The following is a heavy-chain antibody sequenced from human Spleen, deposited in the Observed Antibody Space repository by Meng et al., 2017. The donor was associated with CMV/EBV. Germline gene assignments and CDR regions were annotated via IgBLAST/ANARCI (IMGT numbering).Heavy chain of an antibody. CDR2: ISRDGGST. Sequence: GESLKISCAASGFTFDDYAMHWVRQAPGKGLEWVSLISRDGGSTAHANSMKGRFTISRDNAKKSLYLQMNSLRVEDTAVYYCARDIVGSTPFDYWGQGTLVTVSS. J-gene: IGHJ4*02. D-gene: IGHD1-26*01. CDR3: ARDIVGSTPFDY. V-gene: IGHV3-43D*03. CDR1: GFTFDDYA.